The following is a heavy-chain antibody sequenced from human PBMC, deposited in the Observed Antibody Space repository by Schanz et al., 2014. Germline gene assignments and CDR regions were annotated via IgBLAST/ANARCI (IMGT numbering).Heavy chain of an antibody. J-gene: IGHJ6*02. D-gene: IGHD3-10*01. CDR2: ISAYNGHT. Sequence: QGQLVQSGAEVKKPGASVKVSCKASGYTFTSYGITWVRQAPGQGLEWMGWISAYNGHTNYAEKVHGRVTMTTDTSTSTAYMELRSLISDDTAVYYCVRDAGWAFGDYHGMDVWGQGTSXTVSS. CDR3: VRDAGWAFGDYHGMDV. V-gene: IGHV1-18*01. CDR1: GYTFTSYG.